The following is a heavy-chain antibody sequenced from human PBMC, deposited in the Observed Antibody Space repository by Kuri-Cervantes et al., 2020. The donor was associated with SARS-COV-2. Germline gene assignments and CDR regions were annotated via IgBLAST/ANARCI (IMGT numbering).Heavy chain of an antibody. J-gene: IGHJ4*02. CDR2: IKSKTDGGTT. Sequence: GESLKISCAVSGGSITSGGYSWSWTRQAPGKGLEWVGRIKSKTDGGTTDYAAPVKGRFTISRDDSKNTLYLQMSSLKTEDTAVYYCTTENYFGGYLDYWGQGTLVTVSS. V-gene: IGHV3-15*01. CDR3: TTENYFGGYLDY. CDR1: GGSITSGGYSW. D-gene: IGHD4-23*01.